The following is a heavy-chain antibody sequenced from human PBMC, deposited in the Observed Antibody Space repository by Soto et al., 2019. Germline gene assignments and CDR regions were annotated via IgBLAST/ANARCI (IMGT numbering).Heavy chain of an antibody. V-gene: IGHV1-46*01. CDR3: ARGGGSKLTTISY. J-gene: IGHJ4*02. D-gene: IGHD3-16*01. CDR2: INPSGGST. CDR1: GYTFSSYF. Sequence: QVQLVQSGAEVKKPGASVKVSCKASGYTFSSYFIHWVRQAPGQGLEWMGIINPSGGSTSYAQKFQGRVTMTRDTSTSTVYMELSSLRSEDTAIYYCARGGGSKLTTISYWGQGTLVTVSS.